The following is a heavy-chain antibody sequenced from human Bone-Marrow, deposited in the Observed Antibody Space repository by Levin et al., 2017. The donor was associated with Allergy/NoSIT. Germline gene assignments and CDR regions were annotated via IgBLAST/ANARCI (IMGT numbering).Heavy chain of an antibody. J-gene: IGHJ4*02. CDR3: TQSRAAATDYCEY. CDR2: IYWHDEK. V-gene: IGHV2-5*01. D-gene: IGHD2-15*01. CDR1: GFSLSTPGVG. Sequence: SGPTLVKPTQTLTLTCTFSGFSLSTPGVGVTWIRQPPGKTLEWLSVIYWHDEKSHSPSLRSRLTITKDTSKNQVVLTLTNVDPVDTGTYFCTQSRAAATDYCEYWGQGIHVIVSS.